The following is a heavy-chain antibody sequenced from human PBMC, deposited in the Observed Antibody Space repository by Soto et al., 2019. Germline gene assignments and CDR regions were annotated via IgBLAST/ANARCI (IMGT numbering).Heavy chain of an antibody. D-gene: IGHD5-18*01. CDR3: ARGPPSTIQLCLHPRFAY. CDR1: GGTFSSYT. V-gene: IGHV1-69*02. CDR2: IIPILGIA. J-gene: IGHJ4*02. Sequence: SVKVSCKASGGTFSSYTISWVRQAPGQGLEWMGRIIPILGIANYAQKFQGRVTITADKSTSTAYMELSSLRSEDTAVYYCARGPPSTIQLCLHPRFAYWGQGTLVTVSS.